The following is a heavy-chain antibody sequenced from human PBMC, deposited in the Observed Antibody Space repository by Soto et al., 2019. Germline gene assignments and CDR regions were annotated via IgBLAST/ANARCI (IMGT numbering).Heavy chain of an antibody. CDR1: GYTFTSYY. CDR3: ARVSRYDIPNYYYYYGMDV. J-gene: IGHJ6*02. Sequence: ASVKVSCKASGYTFTSYYMHWVRQAPGQGLEWMGIINPSGGSTSCAQKFQGRVTMTRDTSTSTVYMELSSLRSEDTAAYYCARVSRYDIPNYYYYYGMDVWGQGTTVTVSS. V-gene: IGHV1-46*01. D-gene: IGHD3-9*01. CDR2: INPSGGST.